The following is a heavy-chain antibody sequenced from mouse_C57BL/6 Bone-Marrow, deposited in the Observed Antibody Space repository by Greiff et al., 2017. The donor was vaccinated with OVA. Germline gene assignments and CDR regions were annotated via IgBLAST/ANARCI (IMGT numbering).Heavy chain of an antibody. J-gene: IGHJ3*01. CDR2: IYPGDGDT. CDR1: GYAFSSSW. V-gene: IGHV1-82*01. CDR3: ARHPSFITTVVARKTPWFAY. Sequence: QVQLQQSGPELVKPGASVKISCKASGYAFSSSWMNWVKQRPGKGLEWIGRIYPGDGDTNYNGKFKGKATLTADKSSSTAYMQLSSLTSEDSAVYFCARHPSFITTVVARKTPWFAYWGQGTLVTVSA. D-gene: IGHD1-1*01.